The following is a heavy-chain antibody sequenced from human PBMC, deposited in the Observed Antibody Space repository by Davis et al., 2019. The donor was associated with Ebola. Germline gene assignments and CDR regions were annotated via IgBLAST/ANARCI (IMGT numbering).Heavy chain of an antibody. CDR2: MNPKTGHT. V-gene: IGHV1-8*02. CDR1: GYTFTNYD. J-gene: IGHJ6*04. CDR3: ARGYDYYHGLNV. Sequence: ATSVKVSCKASGYTFTNYDINWVRQASGKGLEYKGWMNPKTGHTAFAQQFQGRVTMTRDTSITTAYMELTALTSEDTAVYFCARGYDYYHGLNVWGKGTTVSVYS.